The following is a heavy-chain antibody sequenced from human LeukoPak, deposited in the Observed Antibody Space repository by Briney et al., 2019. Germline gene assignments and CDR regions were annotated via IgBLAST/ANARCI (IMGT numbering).Heavy chain of an antibody. J-gene: IGHJ5*02. CDR3: AREFSDGWFDP. CDR1: GFTFSSYW. CDR2: INTDGSST. Sequence: PGGSLRLSCAVSGFTFSSYWMHWVRQAPGKGLVWVSRINTDGSSTSYADSVKGRFTISRDNAKNTLYLQMNSLRAEDTAVYYCAREFSDGWFDPWGQGTLVTVSS. D-gene: IGHD3-3*02. V-gene: IGHV3-74*01.